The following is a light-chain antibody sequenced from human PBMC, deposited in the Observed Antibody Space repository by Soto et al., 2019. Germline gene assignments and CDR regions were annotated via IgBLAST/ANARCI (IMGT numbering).Light chain of an antibody. CDR1: QSISTF. Sequence: DIQLTQSPSSLSASVGDRVTITCRASQSISTFLNWYQQSPGKAPKLLIYAASILQTGVPSRFSGSGSGTEFTLTISSLQPEDFASYHCQQSYIIPNTFGRGTKLELK. V-gene: IGKV1-39*01. J-gene: IGKJ2*01. CDR2: AAS. CDR3: QQSYIIPNT.